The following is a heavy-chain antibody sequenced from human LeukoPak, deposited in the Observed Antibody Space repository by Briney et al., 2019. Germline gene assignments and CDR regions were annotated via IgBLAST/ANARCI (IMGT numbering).Heavy chain of an antibody. D-gene: IGHD3-22*01. CDR1: GFTVSSNY. J-gene: IGHJ4*02. CDR2: IKEDGSEK. Sequence: GGSLRLSCAASGFTVSSNYMSWVRQAPGKGLEWVADIKEDGSEKSYVDSVKGRFTISRDDAKNSLYLQMNSLRAEDTAVYYCARRNHYDSKETDYWGQGTLVTVSS. CDR3: ARRNHYDSKETDY. V-gene: IGHV3-7*01.